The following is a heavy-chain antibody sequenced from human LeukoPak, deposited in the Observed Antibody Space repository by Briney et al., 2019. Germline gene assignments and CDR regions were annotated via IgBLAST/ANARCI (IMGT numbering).Heavy chain of an antibody. V-gene: IGHV4-30-4*01. D-gene: IGHD3-22*01. J-gene: IGHJ4*02. Sequence: SETLSLTCTVSGGSISSGDYYWSWIRQPPGKGLEWIGYIYYSGSTYYNPSLKSRVTISVDTSKNQFSLKLSSVTAADTAVYYCARSYDSSGYYFDYWGQGTLVTVSS. CDR1: GGSISSGDYY. CDR3: ARSYDSSGYYFDY. CDR2: IYYSGST.